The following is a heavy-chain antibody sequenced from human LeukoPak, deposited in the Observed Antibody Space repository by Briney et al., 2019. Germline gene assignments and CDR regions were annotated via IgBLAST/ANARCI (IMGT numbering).Heavy chain of an antibody. D-gene: IGHD3-3*01. V-gene: IGHV3-21*01. CDR1: GFTFSSYW. CDR3: ARVGPNYDFWSGYMNDY. Sequence: GGSLRLSCAASGFTFSSYWMNWVRQAPGKGLEWLSSISSSSSYIYYADSVEGRFPISRDNAKNSLYLQMNSLRAEDTAVYYCARVGPNYDFWSGYMNDYWGQGTLVTVSS. CDR2: ISSSSSYI. J-gene: IGHJ4*02.